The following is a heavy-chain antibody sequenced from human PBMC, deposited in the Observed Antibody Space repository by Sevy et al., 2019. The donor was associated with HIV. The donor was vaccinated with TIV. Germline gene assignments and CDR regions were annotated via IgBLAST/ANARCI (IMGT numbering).Heavy chain of an antibody. CDR3: ARDPEGSDYFDY. CDR2: INPNSGGT. CDR1: GYTFTGYY. V-gene: IGHV1-2*02. Sequence: ASVKVSCKASGYTFTGYYMHWVRQAPGQGLEWMGWINPNSGGTNYAQMFQGRVTMTRDTSISTAYMELSRLRSDDTAVYYCARDPEGSDYFDYWGQGTLVTVSS. J-gene: IGHJ4*02.